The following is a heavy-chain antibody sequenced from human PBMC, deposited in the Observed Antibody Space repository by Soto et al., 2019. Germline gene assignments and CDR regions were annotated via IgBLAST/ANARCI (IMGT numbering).Heavy chain of an antibody. CDR2: VHWDDEK. Sequence: SGPTLVNPTQTLTLTCTFSGFSLNTGGMCVSWVRQPPGKALEWLAVVHWDDEKHFSTSLRTRLSVSKDTSGDQVVLTMANMNPADTGTYYCVRTHGGYTAYYGMDVWAQGPRSPSP. J-gene: IGHJ6*02. CDR3: VRTHGGYTAYYGMDV. CDR1: GFSLNTGGMC. D-gene: IGHD5-12*01. V-gene: IGHV2-70*19.